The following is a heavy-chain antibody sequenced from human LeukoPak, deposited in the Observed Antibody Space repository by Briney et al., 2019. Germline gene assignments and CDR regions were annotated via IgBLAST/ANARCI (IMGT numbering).Heavy chain of an antibody. V-gene: IGHV4-59*11. CDR3: ARDHLAAAAPGYHMDV. Sequence: SETLSLTCTVSGGSISSHFWSWIRQPPGEGLEWIGYIYYGVSTNYNLSLKSRVTISVDTSKNQFSLKLSSVTAADTAVYYCARDHLAAAAPGYHMDVWGKGATVTVSS. D-gene: IGHD6-13*01. CDR1: GGSISSHF. J-gene: IGHJ6*03. CDR2: IYYGVST.